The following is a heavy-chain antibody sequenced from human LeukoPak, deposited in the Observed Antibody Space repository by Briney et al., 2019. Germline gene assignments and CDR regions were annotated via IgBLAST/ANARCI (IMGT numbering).Heavy chain of an antibody. D-gene: IGHD3-10*01. J-gene: IGHJ4*02. CDR3: ARYYYGSGGHDY. CDR2: IYYSGST. CDR1: GGSFSGYY. V-gene: IGHV4-34*01. Sequence: SETLSLTCAVYGGSFSGYYWSWIRQPPGKGLEWIGSIYYSGSTYYNPSFKSRVTISVDTSKNQFSLKLSSVTAADTAVYYCARYYYGSGGHDYWGQGTLVTVSS.